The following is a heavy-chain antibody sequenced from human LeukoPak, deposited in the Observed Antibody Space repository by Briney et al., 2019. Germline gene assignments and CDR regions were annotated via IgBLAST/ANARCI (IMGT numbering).Heavy chain of an antibody. V-gene: IGHV3-9*01. D-gene: IGHD2-2*01. J-gene: IGHJ4*03. CDR1: GFTFDDYA. CDR3: ARFGTDCSSGSCYSDY. CDR2: ISGNSADI. Sequence: GGSLRLSCAASGFTFDDYAMHGVRQPPGKGLEWVSGISGNSADIGYADSVKGRFTISRDNTKNSLYLQMNSLRAEDTAVYYCARFGTDCSSGSCYSDYWGQGTLVTFSS.